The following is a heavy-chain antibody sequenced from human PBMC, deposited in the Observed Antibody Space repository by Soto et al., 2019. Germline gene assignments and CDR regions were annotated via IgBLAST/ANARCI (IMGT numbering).Heavy chain of an antibody. CDR2: IWYDGSNK. J-gene: IGHJ4*02. CDR1: GFTFSSYG. CDR3: VRNFGTPPRHFDD. D-gene: IGHD1-1*01. V-gene: IGHV3-33*01. Sequence: GGSLRLSCAASGFTFSSYGMHWVRQAPGKGLEWVAVIWYDGSNKYYADSVKGRFTIFRDNSKNTVYLQMNSLRDEDTAVYYVVRNFGTPPRHFDDSGKGALVIVAS.